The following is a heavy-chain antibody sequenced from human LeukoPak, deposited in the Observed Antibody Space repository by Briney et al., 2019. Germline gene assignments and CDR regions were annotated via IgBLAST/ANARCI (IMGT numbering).Heavy chain of an antibody. V-gene: IGHV3-48*01. Sequence: GGSLRHSRAASGFPLSSYSINWVRQAPGKGLEWVSYISSSGSAIYYVDSVKGRFTMSRDNAKNSLFLHMNSQRAEDKAVHYCVRVKGSYFDYWGEGALVTVSS. D-gene: IGHD2-15*01. CDR2: ISSSGSAI. CDR1: GFPLSSYS. J-gene: IGHJ4*02. CDR3: VRVKGSYFDY.